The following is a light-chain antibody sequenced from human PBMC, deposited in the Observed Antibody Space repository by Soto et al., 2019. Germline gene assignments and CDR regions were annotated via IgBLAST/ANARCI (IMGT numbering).Light chain of an antibody. V-gene: IGLV2-23*02. CDR3: CSYAGSSTYV. J-gene: IGLJ1*01. CDR2: EVT. CDR1: SSDVGRYDL. Sequence: QSVLTQPASVSGSPGQSITISCTGSSSDVGRYDLVSWYQQHPGKVPKLIIHEVTKRSSGLSNRFSGSKSGNTASLTISGLQAEDEADYYCCSYAGSSTYVFGTGTKVT.